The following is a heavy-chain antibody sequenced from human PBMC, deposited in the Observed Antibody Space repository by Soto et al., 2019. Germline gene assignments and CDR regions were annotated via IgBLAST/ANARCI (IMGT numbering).Heavy chain of an antibody. Sequence: QLQLQESGSGLVKPSQTLSLTCAVSGGSISSGGHSWSWIRQPPGKGLEWIGYIYHSGSTYYNPSLKSRVTISVDRSKNQFSLKLSSVTAADTAVYYCARVKSGYYGSVLDYWGQGTLVTVSS. CDR1: GGSISSGGHS. CDR2: IYHSGST. J-gene: IGHJ4*02. CDR3: ARVKSGYYGSVLDY. D-gene: IGHD3-10*01. V-gene: IGHV4-30-2*01.